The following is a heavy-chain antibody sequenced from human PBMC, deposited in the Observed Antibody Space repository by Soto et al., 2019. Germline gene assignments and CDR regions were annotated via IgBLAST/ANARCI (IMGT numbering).Heavy chain of an antibody. D-gene: IGHD3-10*01. Sequence: QVQLVQSGAEVKKPGASVKVSCKASGYTFTSYAMHWVRQAPGQRLEGMGWINAVNGNTKYSQKFQGRVTITRDTSASTAYMELRSLRSEDTAVYYCSTTTYYYGSGRYGMDVWGQGTTVTVSS. J-gene: IGHJ6*02. CDR3: STTTYYYGSGRYGMDV. CDR1: GYTFTSYA. V-gene: IGHV1-3*01. CDR2: INAVNGNT.